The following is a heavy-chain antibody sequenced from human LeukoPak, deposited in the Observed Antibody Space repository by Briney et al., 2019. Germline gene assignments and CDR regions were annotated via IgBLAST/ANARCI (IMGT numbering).Heavy chain of an antibody. J-gene: IGHJ4*02. CDR2: INPNSGGT. V-gene: IGHV1-2*02. CDR1: GYTFTGYY. CDR3: ARVFAASRRDGYNLLNYFDY. D-gene: IGHD5-24*01. Sequence: ASVKVSCKASGYTFTGYYMHWVRQAPGQGLEWMGWINPNSGGTNYAQKFQGRVTMTRDTSISTAYMELSRLRSDDTVVYYCARVFAASRRDGYNLLNYFDYWGQGTLVTVSS.